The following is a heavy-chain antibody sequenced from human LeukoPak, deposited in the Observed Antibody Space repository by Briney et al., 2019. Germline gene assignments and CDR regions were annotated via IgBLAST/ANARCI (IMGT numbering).Heavy chain of an antibody. J-gene: IGHJ4*02. Sequence: ASVKVFCKACAYTSTSYYMHGVGQGTGQELEWMGWINPNSSGTNYAQKFQGRVTMTRDTSISTAYMELSRLRSDDTAVYYCARGGEDYYDSSGYSNPFDYWGQGTLVTVSS. CDR1: AYTSTSYY. CDR2: INPNSSGT. V-gene: IGHV1-2*02. D-gene: IGHD3-22*01. CDR3: ARGGEDYYDSSGYSNPFDY.